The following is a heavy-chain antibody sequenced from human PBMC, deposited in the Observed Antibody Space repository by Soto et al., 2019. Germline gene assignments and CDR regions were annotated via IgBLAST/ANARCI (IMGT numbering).Heavy chain of an antibody. V-gene: IGHV3-48*01. CDR2: ISSSSRTI. D-gene: IGHD6-13*01. J-gene: IGHJ6*03. Sequence: EVQLVESGGGLVQPGGSLRLSCAASGFTFSSYSMNWVRQAPGKGLEWVSYISSSSRTIYYADSVKGRFTISRDNAKNSLYLQMNSLRAEDTAVYYCARVGNYYYYYMDVWGKGTTVTVSS. CDR3: ARVGNYYYYYMDV. CDR1: GFTFSSYS.